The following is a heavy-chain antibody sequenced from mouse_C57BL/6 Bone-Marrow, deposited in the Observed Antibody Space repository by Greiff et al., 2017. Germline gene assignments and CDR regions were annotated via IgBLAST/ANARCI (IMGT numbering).Heavy chain of an antibody. CDR3: ARGGANWDFDC. D-gene: IGHD4-1*02. Sequence: QVQLQQSGAELVRPGASVKLSCKASGYTFTDYYINWVKQRPGQGLEWIARIYPGSGNTYYNEKFKGKATLTAEKSSSTAYMQLSSLTSEDSAVYCCARGGANWDFDCWGQGTTLTVSS. CDR2: IYPGSGNT. V-gene: IGHV1-76*01. CDR1: GYTFTDYY. J-gene: IGHJ2*01.